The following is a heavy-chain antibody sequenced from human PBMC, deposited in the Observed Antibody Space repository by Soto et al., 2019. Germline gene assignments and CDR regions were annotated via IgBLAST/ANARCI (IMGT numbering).Heavy chain of an antibody. CDR2: IGGSRTPI. J-gene: IGHJ3*01. V-gene: IGHV3-48*01. CDR3: VKPLRKQWPRDAFDV. D-gene: IGHD6-19*01. CDR1: GFTFSAYG. Sequence: EVQLVESGGGFVQPGGSLRLSSAASGFTFSAYGMGWVRQAPGEGLEWISYIGGSRTPIYYADSVQGRFTVSRDNAKNSLYLQMNSLRAEDTAVYYCVKPLRKQWPRDAFDVWGQGTMVTVSS.